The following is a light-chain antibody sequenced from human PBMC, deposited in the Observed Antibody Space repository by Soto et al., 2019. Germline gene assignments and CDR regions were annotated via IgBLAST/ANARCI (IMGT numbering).Light chain of an antibody. CDR2: AAS. J-gene: IGKJ1*01. CDR3: QQSFSTTWT. Sequence: IQMTQSPSSLSASVGDRVTITCRASQGIRNDLGWYQQKPGKAPKLLIYAASSLQSGVPSRFSGGGSATDFTLTISSLQPEDFATYYCQQSFSTTWTFGHGTKVDIK. V-gene: IGKV1-39*01. CDR1: QGIRND.